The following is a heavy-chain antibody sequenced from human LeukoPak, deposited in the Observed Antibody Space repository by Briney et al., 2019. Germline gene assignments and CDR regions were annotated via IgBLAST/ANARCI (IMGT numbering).Heavy chain of an antibody. Sequence: SETLSLTCTVSGGSISSGDYYWSWIRQPPGKGLEWIGYIYYSGGTYYNPSLKSRVTISVDTSKNQFSLKLSSVTAADTAVYYCARAMWVAAGQYYFDYWGQGTLVTVSS. CDR2: IYYSGGT. CDR3: ARAMWVAAGQYYFDY. D-gene: IGHD6-13*01. CDR1: GGSISSGDYY. J-gene: IGHJ4*02. V-gene: IGHV4-30-4*01.